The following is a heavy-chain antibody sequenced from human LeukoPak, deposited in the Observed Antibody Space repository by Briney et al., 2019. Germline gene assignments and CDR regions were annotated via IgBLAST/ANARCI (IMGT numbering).Heavy chain of an antibody. CDR2: ISGSGGST. CDR1: GFTFSSYA. Sequence: GGSLRLSCAASGFTFSSYAMSWVRQAPGKGLEWVSAISGSGGSTYYADSVKGRFSISRDNSKNTLYLQMNSLRAEDTAIYYCARAVWIGTNDYWGQGTLVTVSS. CDR3: ARAVWIGTNDY. J-gene: IGHJ4*02. V-gene: IGHV3-23*01. D-gene: IGHD3-3*01.